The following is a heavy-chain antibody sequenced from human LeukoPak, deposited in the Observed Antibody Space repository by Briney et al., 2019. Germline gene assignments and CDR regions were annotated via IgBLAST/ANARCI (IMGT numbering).Heavy chain of an antibody. CDR3: ARDGDLTPAVPFDY. Sequence: GGSLRLSCAASGFTFSTYEMNWVRQAPGKGLEWVSYISSGGSTIYYADSVKGRFTISRDNAKNSLYLQMNSLRAEDTAIYYCARDGDLTPAVPFDYWGQGTLVTVSS. CDR1: GFTFSTYE. CDR2: ISSGGSTI. J-gene: IGHJ4*02. D-gene: IGHD6-25*01. V-gene: IGHV3-48*03.